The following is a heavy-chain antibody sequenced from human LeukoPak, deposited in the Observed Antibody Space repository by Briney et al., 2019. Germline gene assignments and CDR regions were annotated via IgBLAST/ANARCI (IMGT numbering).Heavy chain of an antibody. Sequence: ASVKVSCKASGGTFSSYAISWVRQAPGQGLEWMGGIIPIFGTANYAQKFQGRVTITTDESTSTAYMELSSLRSEDTAVYYCARSGSYFPFFDYWGQGTLVTVSS. CDR3: ARSGSYFPFFDY. CDR2: IIPIFGTA. J-gene: IGHJ4*02. CDR1: GGTFSSYA. V-gene: IGHV1-69*05. D-gene: IGHD1-26*01.